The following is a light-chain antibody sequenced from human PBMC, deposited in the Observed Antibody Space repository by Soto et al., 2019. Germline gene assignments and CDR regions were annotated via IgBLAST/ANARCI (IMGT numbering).Light chain of an antibody. J-gene: IGKJ2*01. Sequence: EIVLTQSPGTLSLSPGERATLSCRASQSVGSSFLAWYQQKPGQAPRLLMYGASNRATGIPDRFSGSGSGTDFTLTISRLEPEDFAVYYCQHYDSSPYTFGQGTNLEIK. CDR1: QSVGSSF. CDR3: QHYDSSPYT. CDR2: GAS. V-gene: IGKV3-20*01.